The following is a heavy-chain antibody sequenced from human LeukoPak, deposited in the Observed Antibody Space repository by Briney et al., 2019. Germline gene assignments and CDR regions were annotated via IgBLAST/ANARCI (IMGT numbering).Heavy chain of an antibody. D-gene: IGHD3-3*01. CDR1: GFTFVDYG. Sequence: GRSLRLSCTTSGFTFVDYGLSWVRQAPGKGLEWVGLIKSRAYGVTSEYAASVKGRFSISRDDSNNIAYLQMNSLKTEDTAVYYCTRDEVFWSGSIFDYWGQGTLVTVSS. CDR3: TRDEVFWSGSIFDY. V-gene: IGHV3-49*04. J-gene: IGHJ4*02. CDR2: IKSRAYGVTS.